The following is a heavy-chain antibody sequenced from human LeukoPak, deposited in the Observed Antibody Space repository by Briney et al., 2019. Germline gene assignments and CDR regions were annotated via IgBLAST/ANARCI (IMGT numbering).Heavy chain of an antibody. V-gene: IGHV3-23*01. CDR1: GITLSNYG. CDR2: ISGGGGGT. J-gene: IGHJ4*02. CDR3: AKRGVVIRVILVGFHKEAYYFDS. Sequence: PGGSLRLSFAVSGITLSNYGMSWFRQAPGKGLEWVAGISGGGGGTSYADSVKGRFIISRDNPKNTLYLQMNSLRAEDTAVYFCAKRGVVIRVILVGFHKEAYYFDSWGQGALVTVSS. D-gene: IGHD3-22*01.